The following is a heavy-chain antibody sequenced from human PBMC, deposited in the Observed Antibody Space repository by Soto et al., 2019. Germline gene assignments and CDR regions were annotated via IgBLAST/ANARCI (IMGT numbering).Heavy chain of an antibody. J-gene: IGHJ4*02. V-gene: IGHV1-69*01. CDR2: IIPIFGTA. D-gene: IGHD1-26*01. CDR1: GGTFSSYS. CDR3: ARDGGRHSGGIEY. Sequence: QVQLVQSGAEVKKPGSSVKVSCKASGGTFSSYSINWVRQAPGQGLEWMGEIIPIFGTANYVQKFQGRVTITADESTSTAYMELSSLRSEDTAVYYCARDGGRHSGGIEYWGQGTLVTVSS.